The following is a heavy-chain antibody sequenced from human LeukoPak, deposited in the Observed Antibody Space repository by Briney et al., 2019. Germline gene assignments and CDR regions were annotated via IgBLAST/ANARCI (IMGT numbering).Heavy chain of an antibody. CDR1: GGSIGSYF. Sequence: SETLSLTCTVSGGSIGSYFWNWIRQPPGKGLEWIGHIYHSGSTNYNPSLKSRVTISVDTSKNQFSLKLSSVTAADTAVYYCARVTVVGKYYYYGMDVWGQGTTVTVSS. CDR3: ARVTVVGKYYYYGMDV. V-gene: IGHV4-59*01. CDR2: IYHSGST. J-gene: IGHJ6*02. D-gene: IGHD3-22*01.